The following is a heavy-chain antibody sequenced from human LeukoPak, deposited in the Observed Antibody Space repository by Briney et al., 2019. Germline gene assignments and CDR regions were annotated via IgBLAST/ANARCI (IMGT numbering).Heavy chain of an antibody. CDR2: IYYSGST. CDR1: GGFISSYY. Sequence: SDTLSLTCTVSGGFISSYYWSWIRQPPGKGLEWIGYIYYSGSTNYNPSLKSRVTISVDTSKNQFSLKLSSVTAADTAVYYCARHAPWGYYDSSGFDYWREGTLVSVSS. V-gene: IGHV4-59*08. CDR3: ARHAPWGYYDSSGFDY. J-gene: IGHJ4*02. D-gene: IGHD3-22*01.